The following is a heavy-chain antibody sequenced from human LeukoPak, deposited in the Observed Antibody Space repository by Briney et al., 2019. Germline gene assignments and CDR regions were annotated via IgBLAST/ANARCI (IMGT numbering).Heavy chain of an antibody. CDR2: IKQDGSEK. J-gene: IGHJ4*02. V-gene: IGHV3-7*01. Sequence: GGSLRLSCAASGFTFSSYWMSWVRQAPGQGLEWVANIKQDGSEKYYVDYVKGRFTISRDNAKNPMYLQLNSLRAEDTAVYYCARTWASVAGTRGRPIDYWGQGTLVTVSS. CDR1: GFTFSSYW. D-gene: IGHD6-19*01. CDR3: ARTWASVAGTRGRPIDY.